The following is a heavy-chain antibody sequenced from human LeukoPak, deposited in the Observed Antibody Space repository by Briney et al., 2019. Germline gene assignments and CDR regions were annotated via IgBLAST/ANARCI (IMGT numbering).Heavy chain of an antibody. D-gene: IGHD3-3*01. CDR1: GYTFTNYA. J-gene: IGHJ3*02. Sequence: ASVKVSCKASGYTFTNYAINWVRQAPGQRLEWMGWISAGNGNTKYSQKFQGRVTFTRDTSASTAYMELRSLRSDDTAVYYCARVIGITIFGVVMAGAFDIWGQGTMVTVSS. CDR3: ARVIGITIFGVVMAGAFDI. CDR2: ISAGNGNT. V-gene: IGHV1-3*01.